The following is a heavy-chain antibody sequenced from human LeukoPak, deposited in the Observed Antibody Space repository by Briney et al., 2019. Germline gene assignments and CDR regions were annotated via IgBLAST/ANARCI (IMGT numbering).Heavy chain of an antibody. CDR2: INPNSGGT. Sequence: ASVKVSCKASGYTFTGYYMHWVRQAPGQGLEWMGWINPNSGGTNYAQKFQGRVTITRDTSISTAYMELSRLRSDDTAVYYGAAGVIRYLVWLSPFDYWGQGTQVAVS. D-gene: IGHD3-3*01. V-gene: IGHV1-2*02. J-gene: IGHJ4*02. CDR1: GYTFTGYY. CDR3: AAGVIRYLVWLSPFDY.